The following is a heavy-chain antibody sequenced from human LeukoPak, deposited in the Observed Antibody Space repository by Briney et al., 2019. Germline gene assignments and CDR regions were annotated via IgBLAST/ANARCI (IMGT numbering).Heavy chain of an antibody. J-gene: IGHJ4*02. D-gene: IGHD3-10*01. Sequence: GGSLRLSCAASGFTFSDYYMSWVRQAPGKGLEWVGRIKSKTDGGTTDYAAPVKGRFTISRDDSENTLYLQMNSLKTEDTAVYYCTTLYGSGSYYNKHLDYWGQGTLVTVSS. V-gene: IGHV3-15*01. CDR2: IKSKTDGGTT. CDR3: TTLYGSGSYYNKHLDY. CDR1: GFTFSDYY.